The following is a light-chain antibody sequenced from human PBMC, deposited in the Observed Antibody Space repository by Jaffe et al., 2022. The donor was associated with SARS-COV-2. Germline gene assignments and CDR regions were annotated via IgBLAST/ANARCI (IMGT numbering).Light chain of an antibody. V-gene: IGKV3-20*01. CDR3: QHYGASFRT. Sequence: EIVLTQSPGTLSLSPGERATLSCRASQSVSSSYVAWYQQRPGQAPRLLIYGASYRATGISDRFSGSGSGTDFTLTISRLEPEDFAMYYCQHYGASFRTFGQGTRVQV. CDR1: QSVSSSY. J-gene: IGKJ1*01. CDR2: GAS.